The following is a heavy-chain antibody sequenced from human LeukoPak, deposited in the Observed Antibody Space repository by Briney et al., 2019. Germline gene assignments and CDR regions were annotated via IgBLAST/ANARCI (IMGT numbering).Heavy chain of an antibody. D-gene: IGHD6-19*01. V-gene: IGHV5-51*01. Sequence: GESLKIPCKGSGYSFTSYWIGWVRQMPGKGLEWMGIIYPGDSDTRYSPSFQGQVTISADKSITTAYLQWSSLKASDTAMYYCARSVSSAWPNWFDPWGQGSLVTVSS. CDR1: GYSFTSYW. CDR2: IYPGDSDT. CDR3: ARSVSSAWPNWFDP. J-gene: IGHJ5*02.